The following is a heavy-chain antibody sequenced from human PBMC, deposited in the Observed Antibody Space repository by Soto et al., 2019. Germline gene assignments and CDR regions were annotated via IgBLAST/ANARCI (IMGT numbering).Heavy chain of an antibody. Sequence: EVQLLESGGGLVQPGGSLRLSCAASGFTFSSYAMSWVRQAPGKGLEWVSAISGSGGSTYYADSVKGRFTISRDNSKNTLDLQMNSLRAEDTAIYYCAKDHAREQFVRGENWFDSWGQGTLVTVSS. CDR2: ISGSGGST. CDR3: AKDHAREQFVRGENWFDS. V-gene: IGHV3-23*01. CDR1: GFTFSSYA. J-gene: IGHJ5*01. D-gene: IGHD6-6*01.